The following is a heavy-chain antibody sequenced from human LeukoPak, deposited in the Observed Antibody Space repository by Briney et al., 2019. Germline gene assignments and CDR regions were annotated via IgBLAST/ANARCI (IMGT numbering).Heavy chain of an antibody. Sequence: GGSLRLSCAASGFTFSSYSVNWVRPAPGKGLEGVSSISSSSRYIYYADSVKGRFTISRDNAKNSLYLQMNSLRAEDTAVYYCARGIAASAFDIWGQGTMVTVSS. CDR1: GFTFSSYS. J-gene: IGHJ3*02. V-gene: IGHV3-21*01. CDR2: ISSSSRYI. CDR3: ARGIAASAFDI. D-gene: IGHD6-13*01.